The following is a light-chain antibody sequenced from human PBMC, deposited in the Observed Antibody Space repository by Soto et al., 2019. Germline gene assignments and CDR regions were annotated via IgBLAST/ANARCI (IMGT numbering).Light chain of an antibody. CDR2: TAS. V-gene: IGKV1-39*01. Sequence: DIQMTQSPSSLSAYVGDRVTITCRASQSISSYLNWYQHKPGKAPKLLIYTASNLQSGVPSRFSGSGSGTDFTLTISSLQPEVFATYYCQQSYSTPATFGPGPKVNIK. CDR1: QSISSY. J-gene: IGKJ3*01. CDR3: QQSYSTPAT.